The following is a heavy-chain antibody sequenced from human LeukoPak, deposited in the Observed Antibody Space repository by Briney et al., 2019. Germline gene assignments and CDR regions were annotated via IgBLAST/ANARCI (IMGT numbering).Heavy chain of an antibody. J-gene: IGHJ4*02. CDR1: GFTISSNY. CDR2: ITSGGNT. V-gene: IGHV3-53*01. D-gene: IGHD5-12*01. CDR3: ARGRGYRDYDRPLDY. Sequence: GGSLRLSCAASGFTISSNYMNWVRQAPGKGLEWVSVITSGGNTYYADSVKGRFTTSRDNSKNTLYVQMNSLRAEDTAIYYCARGRGYRDYDRPLDYWGQGTLVTVSS.